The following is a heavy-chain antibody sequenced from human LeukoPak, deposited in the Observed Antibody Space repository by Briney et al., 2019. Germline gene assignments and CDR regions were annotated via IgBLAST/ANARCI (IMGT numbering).Heavy chain of an antibody. V-gene: IGHV1-46*01. CDR3: ARSHYDSTQGDY. CDR1: GYTFTSYY. D-gene: IGHD3-22*01. CDR2: INPSGGST. J-gene: IGHJ4*02. Sequence: GASVTVSCTASGYTFTSYYMHWVRQAPGQGLEWMGIINPSGGSTSYAQKFQGRVTMTRDTSTSTVYMELSSLRSEDTAVYYCARSHYDSTQGDYWGQGTLVTVSS.